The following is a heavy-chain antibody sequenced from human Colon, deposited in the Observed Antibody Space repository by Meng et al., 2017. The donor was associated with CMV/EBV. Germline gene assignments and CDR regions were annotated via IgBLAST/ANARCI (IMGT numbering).Heavy chain of an antibody. CDR2: THASGSS. CDR3: AREQGSGSYVDYFDN. Sequence: GDSISSDDYYWSWIRQSPGRSLEWVGYTHASGSSFYNPTLRSRVTISLDTSKNQFSLKLNSVTAADTAVYYCAREQGSGSYVDYFDNWGQGTLVTVSS. V-gene: IGHV4-30-4*08. CDR1: GDSISSDDYY. D-gene: IGHD3-10*01. J-gene: IGHJ4*02.